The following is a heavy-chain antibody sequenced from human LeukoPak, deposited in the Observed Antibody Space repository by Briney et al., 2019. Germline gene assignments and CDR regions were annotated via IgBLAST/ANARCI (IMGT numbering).Heavy chain of an antibody. D-gene: IGHD2-2*01. J-gene: IGHJ6*03. CDR3: ARVRRFNCSSTSCKYYYYYMDV. CDR2: INHSGST. V-gene: IGHV4-34*01. CDR1: GGSFSGYY. Sequence: SETLSLTCAVYGGSFSGYYWSWIRQPPGKGLEWIGEINHSGSTNYNPSLKSRVTISVDTSKNQFSLKLSSVTAADTAVYYCARVRRFNCSSTSCKYYYYYMDVWGKGTTVTVSS.